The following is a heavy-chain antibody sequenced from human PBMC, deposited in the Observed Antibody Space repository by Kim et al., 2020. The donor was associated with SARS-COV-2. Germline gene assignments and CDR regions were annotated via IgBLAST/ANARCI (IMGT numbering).Heavy chain of an antibody. CDR2: IKQDGSEK. D-gene: IGHD2-15*01. Sequence: GGSLRLSCAASGFTISNYWMSWVRQAPGKGLEWVANIKQDGSEKDYVDSVKGRFTISRDNAKNSLYLQMNSLRADDTAVYYCARGWFPLYYWGQGTLVTV. J-gene: IGHJ4*02. CDR3: ARGWFPLYY. CDR1: GFTISNYW. V-gene: IGHV3-7*04.